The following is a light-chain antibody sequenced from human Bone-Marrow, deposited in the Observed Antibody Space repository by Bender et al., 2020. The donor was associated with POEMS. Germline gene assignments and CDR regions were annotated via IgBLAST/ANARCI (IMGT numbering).Light chain of an antibody. CDR3: CSYTSSNTLV. V-gene: IGLV1-40*01. Sequence: QSVLTQPPSVSGAPGQRVTISCSGSDSNIRAGYDVHWYQQLPGTAPKLLIYDTFNRPSGVPDRFSGSKSGTSASLAITGLRAEDEADYYCCSYTSSNTLVFGGGTKLTVL. CDR2: DTF. CDR1: DSNIRAGYD. J-gene: IGLJ3*02.